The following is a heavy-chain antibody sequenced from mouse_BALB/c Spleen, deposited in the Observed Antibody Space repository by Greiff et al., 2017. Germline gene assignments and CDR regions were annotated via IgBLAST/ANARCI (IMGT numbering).Heavy chain of an antibody. CDR3: ARNYRYDVGYAMDD. CDR2: INPSSGYT. V-gene: IGHV1-4*01. J-gene: IGHJ4*01. CDR1: GYTFTSYT. Sequence: QVQLQQSGAELARPGASVKMSCKASGYTFTSYTMHWVKQRPGQGLEWIGYINPSSGYTNYNQKFKDKATLTADKSSSTAYMQLSSLTSEDSAVYYCARNYRYDVGYAMDDWGQGTSVTVSS. D-gene: IGHD2-14*01.